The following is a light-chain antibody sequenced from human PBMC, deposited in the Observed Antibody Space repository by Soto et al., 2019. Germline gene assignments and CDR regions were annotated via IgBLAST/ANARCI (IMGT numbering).Light chain of an antibody. CDR2: GAS. J-gene: IGKJ1*01. CDR1: QSVSSNY. CDR3: QQYGVAPWT. Sequence: EIVLTQSPGTLSLSPGERATLFCRASQSVSSNYLAWFQQRPGQPPRLLISGASSRATGIPDRFSGSGSGTDFALTISRLEPEDFAVYHCQQYGVAPWTFGQGTKVEIK. V-gene: IGKV3-20*01.